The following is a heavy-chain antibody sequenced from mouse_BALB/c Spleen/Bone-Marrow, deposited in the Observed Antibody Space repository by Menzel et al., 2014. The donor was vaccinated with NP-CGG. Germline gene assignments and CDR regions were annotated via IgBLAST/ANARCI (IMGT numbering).Heavy chain of an antibody. D-gene: IGHD2-14*01. Sequence: QVQLQQSGSVLVRPGASVKLSCKASGYTFTSSWMHWAKQRPGQGLEWIGEIHPNTDNTNYDEKFKGKATLTVDTSSSTAYVDLSSLTSEDSAVYYCARHHRYAYYFDHWGQGTTLTVSS. CDR2: IHPNTDNT. J-gene: IGHJ2*01. V-gene: IGHV1S130*01. CDR3: ARHHRYAYYFDH. CDR1: GYTFTSSW.